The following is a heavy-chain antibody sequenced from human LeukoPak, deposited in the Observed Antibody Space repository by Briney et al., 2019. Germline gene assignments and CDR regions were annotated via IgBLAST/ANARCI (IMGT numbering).Heavy chain of an antibody. CDR3: ARGARSSRGGGSCYFDY. CDR2: IKKDGSER. D-gene: IGHD2-15*01. Sequence: GGSLRLSCAASGFTFSTYCMSWVRQAPGKGLEWVANIKKDGSERHYVDSVDGRFIISRDDAKNSLYLQMNSLRADDTAVYYCARGARSSRGGGSCYFDYWGQGTLVTVSS. CDR1: GFTFSTYC. J-gene: IGHJ4*02. V-gene: IGHV3-7*03.